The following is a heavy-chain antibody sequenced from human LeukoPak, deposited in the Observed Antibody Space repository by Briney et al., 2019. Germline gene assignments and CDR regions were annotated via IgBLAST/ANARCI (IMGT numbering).Heavy chain of an antibody. V-gene: IGHV3-11*01. Sequence: GGSLRLSCAASGFTFSDYYMSWFRQAPGKGLEWVSYIGSGGGPIYHADSVKGRFTISRDNAKSSLYLQMNSLRAEDTALYYCARALRDSSWYYEYWGQGTLVTVSS. CDR3: ARALRDSSWYYEY. CDR2: IGSGGGPI. J-gene: IGHJ4*02. CDR1: GFTFSDYY. D-gene: IGHD6-13*01.